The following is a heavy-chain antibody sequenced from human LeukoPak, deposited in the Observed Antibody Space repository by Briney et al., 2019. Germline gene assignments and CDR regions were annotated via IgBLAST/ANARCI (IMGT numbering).Heavy chain of an antibody. CDR2: INPNSGGT. J-gene: IGHJ4*02. CDR3: ARGEYYYDSSGYYDY. CDR1: GYTFTGYY. D-gene: IGHD3-22*01. V-gene: IGHV1-2*02. Sequence: GAPVKVSCKASGYTFTGYYMHWVRQAPGQGLEWMGWINPNSGGTNYAQKFQGRVTMTRDTSISTAYMELSRLRSDDTAVYYCARGEYYYDSSGYYDYWGQGTLVTVSS.